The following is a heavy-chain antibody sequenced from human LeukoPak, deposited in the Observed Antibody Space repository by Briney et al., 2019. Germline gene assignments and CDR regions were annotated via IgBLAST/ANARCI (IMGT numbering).Heavy chain of an antibody. CDR2: IDHSGST. D-gene: IGHD2-21*01. J-gene: IGHJ4*02. V-gene: IGHV4-30-2*01. CDR3: ARGEGSLFDY. Sequence: PSETLSLTCAVSGGSISSGGYSWSWIRQPPGKGLEWIGYIDHSGSTYYNPSLKSRVTISVARSKNQFSLKLSSVTAADTAVYYCARGEGSLFDYWGQGTLVTVSS. CDR1: GGSISSGGYS.